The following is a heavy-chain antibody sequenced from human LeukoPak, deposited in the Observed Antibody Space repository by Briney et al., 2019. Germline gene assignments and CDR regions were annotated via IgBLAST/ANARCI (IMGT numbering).Heavy chain of an antibody. J-gene: IGHJ5*02. Sequence: PGGSLRLSCAASGFTFSSYAMSWVRQAPGKGLEWVSAISGSGGSTYYADSVKGRFTISRDNSKNTLYLQMNSLRAEDTVVYYCAKGGARYNWFDPWGQGTLVTVSS. D-gene: IGHD3-16*01. CDR1: GFTFSSYA. V-gene: IGHV3-23*01. CDR2: ISGSGGST. CDR3: AKGGARYNWFDP.